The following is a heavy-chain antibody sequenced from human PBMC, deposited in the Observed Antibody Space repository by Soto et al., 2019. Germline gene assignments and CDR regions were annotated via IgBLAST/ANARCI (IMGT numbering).Heavy chain of an antibody. CDR1: GDTFSSST. D-gene: IGHD6-25*01. Sequence: QVQLVQSGAEVKKPGSSVKVSCKASGDTFSSSTVTWVRQAPGQGLEWMGRIIPLLHTTDYAQNFQGRVSITAXKXTXTAXMELSSLRSEDTAVYYCVRDSPIGSTFSGFDGIDYWGQGTLVTVS. CDR3: VRDSPIGSTFSGFDGIDY. CDR2: IIPLLHTT. J-gene: IGHJ4*02. V-gene: IGHV1-69*08.